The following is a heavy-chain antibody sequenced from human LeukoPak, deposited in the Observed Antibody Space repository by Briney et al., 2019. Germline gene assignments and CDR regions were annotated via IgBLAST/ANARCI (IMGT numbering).Heavy chain of an antibody. V-gene: IGHV1-18*01. CDR3: ARDRYYDFWSGYPNYYYYYGMDV. Sequence: ASVKVSCKASGYTITSYGISWVRQAPGQGLEWMGWISAYNDNTNYAQKLQGRVTMTTDTSTSTAYMELRSLRSDDTAVYYCARDRYYDFWSGYPNYYYYYGMDVWGQGTTVTVSS. CDR1: GYTITSYG. J-gene: IGHJ6*02. D-gene: IGHD3-3*01. CDR2: ISAYNDNT.